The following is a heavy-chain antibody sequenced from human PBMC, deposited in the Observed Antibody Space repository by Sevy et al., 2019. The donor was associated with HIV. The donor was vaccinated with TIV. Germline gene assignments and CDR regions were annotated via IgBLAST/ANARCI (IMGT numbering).Heavy chain of an antibody. CDR2: IWNDRSNK. CDR1: GFTFSSYG. V-gene: IGHV3-33*01. D-gene: IGHD3-22*01. J-gene: IGHJ3*02. Sequence: GGSLRLSCAASGFTFSSYGMHWVRQAPGKGLEWVAVIWNDRSNKEYADSVKGRFTISRDNSKNTLYLQMNSLRAEDTAVYYCASLPNNYYDSGGYSGNDAFDIWVQGTMVTVSS. CDR3: ASLPNNYYDSGGYSGNDAFDI.